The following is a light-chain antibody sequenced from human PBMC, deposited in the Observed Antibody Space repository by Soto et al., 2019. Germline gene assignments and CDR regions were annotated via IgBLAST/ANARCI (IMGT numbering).Light chain of an antibody. CDR2: DVS. J-gene: IGLJ1*01. V-gene: IGLV2-14*03. CDR3: CSYSRSSPYV. Sequence: QSVLTQPASVSGSPGQSITISCTGTSSDVGAYSYVSWYQHHPGKVPRLMIFDVSNRPSGVSNRFSGSKSGNMASLTISGLQAEDEADYYCCSYSRSSPYVFGAGTKVTVL. CDR1: SSDVGAYSY.